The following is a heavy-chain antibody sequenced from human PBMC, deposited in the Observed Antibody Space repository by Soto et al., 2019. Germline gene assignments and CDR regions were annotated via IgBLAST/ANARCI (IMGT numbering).Heavy chain of an antibody. D-gene: IGHD2-15*01. Sequence: GGSLRLSCAASGFTFSDYYMSWIRQAPGKGLEWVSYISSSGSTIYYADAVKGRFTISRDNAKNSLYLQMNSLRAEDTAVYYCASRYCSGGSCYSHYYYMDVWGKGTTVNVSS. CDR3: ASRYCSGGSCYSHYYYMDV. J-gene: IGHJ6*03. CDR2: ISSSGSTI. CDR1: GFTFSDYY. V-gene: IGHV3-11*01.